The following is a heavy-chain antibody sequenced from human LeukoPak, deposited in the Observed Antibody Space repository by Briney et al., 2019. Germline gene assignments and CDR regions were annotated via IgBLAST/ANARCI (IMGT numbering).Heavy chain of an antibody. J-gene: IGHJ6*03. CDR1: GYSFTSYW. Sequence: GESLKISCKGSGYSFTSYWIGWVRQMPGKGPEWMGIIYPGDSDTRYSPSFQGQVTISADKSISTAYLQWSSLKASDTAMYYCARRGGYCSSTSCTWDYYYYMDVWGKGTTVTVSS. CDR2: IYPGDSDT. CDR3: ARRGGYCSSTSCTWDYYYYMDV. V-gene: IGHV5-51*01. D-gene: IGHD2-2*01.